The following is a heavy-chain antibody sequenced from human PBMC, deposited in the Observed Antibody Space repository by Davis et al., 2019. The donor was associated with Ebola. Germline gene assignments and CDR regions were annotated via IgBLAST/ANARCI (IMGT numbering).Heavy chain of an antibody. D-gene: IGHD2-15*01. Sequence: AASVKVSCKASGYTFTSYGISWVRQAPGQGLEWMGWISAYNGNTNYAQKLQGRVTMTTDISTSTAYMELRSLRSDDTAVYYCARGTVVVARLHTALTAYGMDVWGQGTTVTVSS. CDR2: ISAYNGNT. CDR1: GYTFTSYG. J-gene: IGHJ6*02. V-gene: IGHV1-18*04. CDR3: ARGTVVVARLHTALTAYGMDV.